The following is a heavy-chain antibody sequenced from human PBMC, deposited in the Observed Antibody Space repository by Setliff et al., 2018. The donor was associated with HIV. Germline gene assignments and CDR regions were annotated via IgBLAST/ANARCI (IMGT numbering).Heavy chain of an antibody. J-gene: IGHJ5*02. V-gene: IGHV1-2*02. CDR1: GYTFTGYY. CDR3: ARVXXXXNWFDP. Sequence: ASVKVSCKASGYTFTGYYMHWXRQAPGQGLEWXXWXNPNRGGTNYAQKFQGRVTMTRDTSISTGYMELTRLRSDDTAVYYCARVXXXXNWFDPWGQGTLVXSPQ. CDR2: XNPNRGGT.